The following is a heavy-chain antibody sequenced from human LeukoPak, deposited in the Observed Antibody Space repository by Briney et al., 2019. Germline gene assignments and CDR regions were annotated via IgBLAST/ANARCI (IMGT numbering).Heavy chain of an antibody. CDR2: IKQDGSEE. J-gene: IGHJ4*02. CDR1: GFTFSNYW. V-gene: IGHV3-7*03. D-gene: IGHD1-26*01. Sequence: GGSLRFSCAASGFTFSNYWMSWVRQAPGKGLEWVAKIKQDGSEEYYVDSVKGRFTISRDNAKNSLFLQMNSLRVEDTAIYYCARGGSYPGCWGQGTLVTVSS. CDR3: ARGGSYPGC.